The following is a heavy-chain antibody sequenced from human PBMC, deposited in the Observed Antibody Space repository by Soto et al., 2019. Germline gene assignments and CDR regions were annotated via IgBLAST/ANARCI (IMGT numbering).Heavy chain of an antibody. CDR3: ARGVSAGVDY. D-gene: IGHD1-26*01. V-gene: IGHV1-8*01. CDR2: MQPSTGRT. CDR1: GYSFTSLD. J-gene: IGHJ4*02. Sequence: ASVKVSCTSSGYSFTSLDINWVRQTAGQGLEWMGWMQPSTGRTGYAQKFQGRVTMTRDTSINTAYMELTTLTSDDTAFYYCARGVSAGVDYWGQGTLVTVSS.